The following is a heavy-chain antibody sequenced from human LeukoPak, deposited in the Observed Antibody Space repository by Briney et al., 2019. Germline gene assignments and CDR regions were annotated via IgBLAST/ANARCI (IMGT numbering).Heavy chain of an antibody. Sequence: PSETLSLTCSVSGGSISGFYWAWIRQPAGKGLEWIGRIYSSGNTDYNPSLKSRVTMSLDTSKNQFSLKLSSVTAADTAVYFCARSHYYDSSDWRLWFDYWGQGTLVTVSS. D-gene: IGHD3-22*01. CDR2: IYSSGNT. CDR1: GGSISGFY. CDR3: ARSHYYDSSDWRLWFDY. V-gene: IGHV4-4*07. J-gene: IGHJ4*02.